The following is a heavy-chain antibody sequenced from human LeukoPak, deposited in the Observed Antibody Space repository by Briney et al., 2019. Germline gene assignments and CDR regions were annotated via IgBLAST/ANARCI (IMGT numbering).Heavy chain of an antibody. CDR2: IYSGGST. V-gene: IGHV3-66*04. Sequence: GGSLRLSCAASGFTVSSNYMSWVRQAPGKGLEWVSVIYSGGSTYYADSVKGRFTISRDNSKNTLYLQMNSLRDEDTAVYYCASHKAGYSSGLMDYWGQGTLVTVSS. D-gene: IGHD6-19*01. J-gene: IGHJ4*02. CDR3: ASHKAGYSSGLMDY. CDR1: GFTVSSNY.